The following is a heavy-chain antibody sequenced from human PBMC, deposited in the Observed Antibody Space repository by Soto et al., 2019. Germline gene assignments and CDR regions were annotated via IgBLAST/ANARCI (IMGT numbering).Heavy chain of an antibody. CDR1: GGSFSGYY. CDR3: ARGNQGLFRRGNYYFDY. CDR2: INHSGST. V-gene: IGHV4-34*01. Sequence: SETLSLTCAVYGGSFSGYYWSWIRQPPGKGLEWIGEINHSGSTNYNPSLKSRVTISVDTSKNQFSLKLSSVTAADTAVYYCARGNQGLFRRGNYYFDYWGKEPLVTVP. J-gene: IGHJ4*02. D-gene: IGHD6-19*01.